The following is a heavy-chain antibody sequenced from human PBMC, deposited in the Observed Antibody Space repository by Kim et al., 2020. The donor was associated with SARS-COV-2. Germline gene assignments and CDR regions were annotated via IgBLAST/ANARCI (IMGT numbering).Heavy chain of an antibody. CDR1: GGSISSGDYY. Sequence: SETLSLTCTVSGGSISSGDYYWIRHRPPPGQGLVWIVYIYYSASTYYNPTLKGRITISVDTSNNPLSLTPSTVTAAAVAYYYCARARHGLRGFYYYDYG. CDR2: IYYSAST. J-gene: IGHJ6*01. CDR3: ARARHGLRGFYYYDYG. V-gene: IGHV4-30-4*08. D-gene: IGHD3-22*01.